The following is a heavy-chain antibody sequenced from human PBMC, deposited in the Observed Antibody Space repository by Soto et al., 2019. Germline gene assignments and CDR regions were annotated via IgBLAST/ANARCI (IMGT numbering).Heavy chain of an antibody. V-gene: IGHV1-69*01. D-gene: IGHD5-18*01. CDR1: GHSFRRDA. CDR3: ATAVEMATAPVRT. CDR2: IVPIFGTE. Sequence: QVQLVQSGAEVRKPGSSVKVSCLASGHSFRRDAFSWVRQAPGQGLEWMAGIVPIFGTENYSEKFHERVTITAEESTSTVSLEMSSLRAEDTAVYYCATAVEMATAPVRTWGQGTAVTVSS. J-gene: IGHJ5*02.